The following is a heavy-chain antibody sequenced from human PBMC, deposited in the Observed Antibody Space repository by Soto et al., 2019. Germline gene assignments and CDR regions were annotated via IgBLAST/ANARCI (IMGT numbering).Heavy chain of an antibody. V-gene: IGHV3-23*01. CDR1: GFTFSSYA. J-gene: IGHJ4*02. Sequence: PGGSLRLSCAASGFTFSSYAMSWVRQAPGKGLEWVSAISGSGGSTYYADSVKGRFTISRDNSKNTLYLQMNSLRAEDTAVYYCAKDLGYYYDSSGYYYPFDYWGQGTLVTVSS. D-gene: IGHD3-22*01. CDR3: AKDLGYYYDSSGYYYPFDY. CDR2: ISGSGGST.